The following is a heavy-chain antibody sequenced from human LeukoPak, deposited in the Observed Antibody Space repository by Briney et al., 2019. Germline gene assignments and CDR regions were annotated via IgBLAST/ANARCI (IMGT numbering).Heavy chain of an antibody. Sequence: PSETLSLTCAVYGGSFNGYYWSWIRQPPGKGLEWIGEINHSGSTNYNPSLKSRVTISVDTSKNQFSLKLSSVTAADTAVYYCARLKIQLWHYDAFDIWGQGTMVTVSS. D-gene: IGHD5-18*01. CDR2: INHSGST. V-gene: IGHV4-34*01. J-gene: IGHJ3*02. CDR3: ARLKIQLWHYDAFDI. CDR1: GGSFNGYY.